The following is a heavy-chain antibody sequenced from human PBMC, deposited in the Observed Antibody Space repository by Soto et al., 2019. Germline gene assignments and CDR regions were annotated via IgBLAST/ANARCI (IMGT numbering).Heavy chain of an antibody. CDR1: GFRFGVYW. V-gene: IGHV3-7*01. D-gene: IGHD3-10*01. J-gene: IGHJ4*01. Sequence: EVQLEESGGGLVQPGGSLRLSCGASGFRFGVYWMSWVRQAPGKGLEWLATIKWDASEKKYVDSVKGRFTTSRDNAKNSLYRQMDSLRAEDTAIYYSASDSGYGSRGSVTHDFDYGGHGTLVTVSS. CDR2: IKWDASEK. CDR3: ASDSGYGSRGSVTHDFDY.